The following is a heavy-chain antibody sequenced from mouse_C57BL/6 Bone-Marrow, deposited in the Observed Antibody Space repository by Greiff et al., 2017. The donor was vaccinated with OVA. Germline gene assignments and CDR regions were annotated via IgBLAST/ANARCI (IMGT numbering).Heavy chain of an antibody. CDR1: GYTFTSST. V-gene: IGHV1-4*01. Sequence: QVQLKESGAELARPGASVKMSCKASGYTFTSSTMHWVKQRPGQGLEWIGYINPSSGYTKYNQKFKDKATLTADKSSSTAYMQLSSLTSEDSAVYYCARGGLYSHCDYWGQGTTRTVSS. D-gene: IGHD2-1*01. CDR3: ARGGLYSHCDY. J-gene: IGHJ2*01. CDR2: INPSSGYT.